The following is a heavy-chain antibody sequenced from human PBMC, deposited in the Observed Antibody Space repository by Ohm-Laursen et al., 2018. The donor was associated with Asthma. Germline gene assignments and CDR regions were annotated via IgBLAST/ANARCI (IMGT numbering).Heavy chain of an antibody. Sequence: SLRLSCAASGFTFSSYAMSWVRQGPGKGLEWVAFVSSDGHDKFYEDSVKGRFTISRDNSRNRLYLQINRLTVEDSALYFCARQSGQDFPDTSAFDIWGQGTKVAVSS. CDR2: VSSDGHDK. CDR1: GFTFSSYA. J-gene: IGHJ3*02. CDR3: ARQSGQDFPDTSAFDI. V-gene: IGHV3-30*03. D-gene: IGHD3-22*01.